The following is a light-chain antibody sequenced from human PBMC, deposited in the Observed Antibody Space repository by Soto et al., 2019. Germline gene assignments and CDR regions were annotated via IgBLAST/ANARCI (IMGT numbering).Light chain of an antibody. CDR1: QSFSNY. V-gene: IGKV3-11*01. J-gene: IGKJ5*01. CDR3: QQRSNWSLP. CDR2: DAS. Sequence: EIVLTQSPATLSLSPGERATLSCRASQSFSNYLAWYQQKPGQAPRLLIYDASTRATGIPARFSGSGSGTDFTLTISSLEPEDFAVYYCQQRSNWSLPCGQGTRLEIK.